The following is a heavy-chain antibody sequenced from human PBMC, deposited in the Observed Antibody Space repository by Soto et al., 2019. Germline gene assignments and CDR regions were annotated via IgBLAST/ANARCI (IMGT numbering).Heavy chain of an antibody. CDR3: ARLGTSYYDILTGYYSYYYYYMDV. J-gene: IGHJ6*03. Sequence: PSETLSLTXTVSGGSISSYYWSWIRQPPGKGLEWIGYIYYSGSTNYNPSLKSRVTISVDTSKNQFSLKLSSVTAADTAVYYCARLGTSYYDILTGYYSYYYYYMDVWGKGTTVTVSS. V-gene: IGHV4-59*08. CDR2: IYYSGST. CDR1: GGSISSYY. D-gene: IGHD3-9*01.